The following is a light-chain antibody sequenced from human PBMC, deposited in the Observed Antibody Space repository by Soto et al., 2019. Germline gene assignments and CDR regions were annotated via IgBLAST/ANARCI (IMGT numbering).Light chain of an antibody. CDR3: AAWDDSLSGPV. J-gene: IGLJ3*02. Sequence: QSVLTQPPSASGTPGQRVTISCSGSSTNFGTNYVYWYQQLPGTAPKLLIYSNNQRPSGVPDRFSGSKSGTSASLAISGLRSEDAADYYCAAWDDSLSGPVFGGGTKLTVL. V-gene: IGLV1-47*02. CDR1: STNFGTNY. CDR2: SNN.